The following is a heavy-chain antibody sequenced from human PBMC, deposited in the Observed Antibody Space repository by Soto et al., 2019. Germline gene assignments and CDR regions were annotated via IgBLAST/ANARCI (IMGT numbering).Heavy chain of an antibody. CDR2: INAGNGNT. Sequence: QVQLVQSGAEVKKPGASVKVSCKASGYTFTSYAMHWVRQAPGQRLEWMGWINAGNGNTKYSQKFQGRVTITRNTSASTAYMELSSLRSEDTAVYYCARDSYGDYGRVFDYWGQGTLVTVSS. V-gene: IGHV1-3*01. CDR1: GYTFTSYA. CDR3: ARDSYGDYGRVFDY. D-gene: IGHD4-17*01. J-gene: IGHJ4*02.